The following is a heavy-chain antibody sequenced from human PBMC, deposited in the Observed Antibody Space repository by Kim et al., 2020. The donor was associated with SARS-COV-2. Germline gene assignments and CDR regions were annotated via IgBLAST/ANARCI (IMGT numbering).Heavy chain of an antibody. Sequence: GGSLRLSCTASGFTFGDYAMSWVRQAPGKGLEWVGFIRSKAYGGTTEYAASVKGRFTISRDDSKSIAYLQMNSLKTEDTAVYYCTETGGDYWGQGTLVTVSS. J-gene: IGHJ4*02. CDR3: TETGGDY. CDR2: IRSKAYGGTT. V-gene: IGHV3-49*04. CDR1: GFTFGDYA. D-gene: IGHD1-1*01.